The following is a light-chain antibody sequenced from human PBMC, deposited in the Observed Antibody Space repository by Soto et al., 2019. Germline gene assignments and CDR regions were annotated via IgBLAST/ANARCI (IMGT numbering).Light chain of an antibody. Sequence: DIQMTQSPSTLSASVGDRVTITCRASHSISSWLAWYQQKPGKAPKLLIYKASSLESGVPSRFSGSGSGTEFTLTISSLQPDDFATYYCQQYNSYPWTFGQVTKVEIK. V-gene: IGKV1-5*03. CDR1: HSISSW. CDR3: QQYNSYPWT. J-gene: IGKJ1*01. CDR2: KAS.